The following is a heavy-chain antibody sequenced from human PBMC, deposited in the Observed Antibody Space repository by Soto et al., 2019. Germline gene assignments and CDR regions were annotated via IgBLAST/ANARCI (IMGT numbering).Heavy chain of an antibody. J-gene: IGHJ6*02. CDR2: LYYTGTT. D-gene: IGHD2-2*01. Sequence: QVQLQESGPGLVKPSETLSLTCTVSGDSVSSGSYYWTWIRQPPGKGLEWIGNLYYTGTTNYNPSLKSRVTMSLDTSSNQFSLRLSSVTAADTAVYFYARTFCSTTSCQAHGMDVWGQGTSVTVSS. CDR1: GDSVSSGSYY. CDR3: ARTFCSTTSCQAHGMDV. V-gene: IGHV4-61*01.